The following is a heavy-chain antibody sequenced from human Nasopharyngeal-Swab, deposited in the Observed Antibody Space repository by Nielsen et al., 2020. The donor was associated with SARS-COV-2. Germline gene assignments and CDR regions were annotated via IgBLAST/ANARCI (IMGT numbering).Heavy chain of an antibody. CDR3: ATGADYDSSGYYLV. V-gene: IGHV1-24*01. CDR2: FDPEDGET. J-gene: IGHJ4*02. CDR1: GGTFSSYA. D-gene: IGHD3-22*01. Sequence: ASVKVSCKASGGTFSSYAISWVRQAPGKGLEWMGGFDPEDGETIYAQKFQGRVTMTEDTSTDTAYMELSSLRSEDTAVYYCATGADYDSSGYYLVWGQGTLVTVSS.